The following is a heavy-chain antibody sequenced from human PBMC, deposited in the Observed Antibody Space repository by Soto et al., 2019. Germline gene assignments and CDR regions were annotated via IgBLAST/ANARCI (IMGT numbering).Heavy chain of an antibody. Sequence: GGSLRLSCATSGFTFSSYAMSWVRQAPGKGLEWVSAVSVNGLGIYYADSVRGRFTISRDNSKNTVFLHMDSLRAEDTAVYYCAKDRAYPRDYFHYWGQGTLVTVSS. V-gene: IGHV3-23*01. CDR3: AKDRAYPRDYFHY. J-gene: IGHJ4*02. CDR2: VSVNGLGI. CDR1: GFTFSSYA.